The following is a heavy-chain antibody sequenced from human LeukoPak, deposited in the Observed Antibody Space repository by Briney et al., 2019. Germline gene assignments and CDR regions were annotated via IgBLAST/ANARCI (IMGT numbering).Heavy chain of an antibody. CDR3: AKGVNYYGSGSYYKPNPYFDY. J-gene: IGHJ4*02. CDR2: ISGSGSNT. V-gene: IGHV3-23*01. D-gene: IGHD3-10*01. Sequence: PGGSLRLSCAASGFTFSNYAMTWVRLAPGKGLEWVSTISGSGSNTFYADSVKGRFTISRDNSKNTLYLQMNSLRAEDTAVYYCAKGVNYYGSGSYYKPNPYFDYWGQGTLVTVSS. CDR1: GFTFSNYA.